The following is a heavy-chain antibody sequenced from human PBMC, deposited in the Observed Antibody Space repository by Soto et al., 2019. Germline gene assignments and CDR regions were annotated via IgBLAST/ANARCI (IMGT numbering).Heavy chain of an antibody. CDR1: GGSISSGGYY. CDR3: ARGEKTLFSRGSPGL. D-gene: IGHD3-10*01. CDR2: IYYSGST. J-gene: IGHJ4*02. Sequence: TLSLTCTVSGGSISSGGYYWSWIRQHPGKGLEWIGYIYYSGSTYYNPSLKSRVTISVDTSKNQFSLKLSSVTAADTAVYYCARGEKTLFSRGSPGLWGQGALVTVSS. V-gene: IGHV4-31*03.